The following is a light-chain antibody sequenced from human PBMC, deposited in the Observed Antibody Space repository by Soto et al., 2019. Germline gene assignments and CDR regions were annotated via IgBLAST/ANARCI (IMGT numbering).Light chain of an antibody. CDR2: GAS. CDR3: QQYNDWPRT. Sequence: EIVLTQSPGTLSVSPGARATLSCRASQSVSSYLAWYQQKPGQAPRLLIYGASTRATGIPARFSGSGSGTEFTLTISSLQSEDFAVYYCQQYNDWPRTFGQGTKVDI. V-gene: IGKV3-15*01. CDR1: QSVSSY. J-gene: IGKJ1*01.